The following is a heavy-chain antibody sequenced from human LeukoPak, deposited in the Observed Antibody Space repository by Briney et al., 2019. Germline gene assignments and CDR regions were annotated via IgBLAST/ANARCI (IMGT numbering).Heavy chain of an antibody. D-gene: IGHD6-19*01. CDR2: IYYSGST. CDR3: ARDLLSTAGYFDY. CDR1: GGSISSYY. J-gene: IGHJ4*02. V-gene: IGHV4-59*01. Sequence: PSETLSLTCTLSGGSISSYYWSWIRQPPGKGLEWIGYIYYSGSTKYNPSLKRRVTISVDTSKNQFSLNLSSVTAADTAVYYCARDLLSTAGYFDYWGQGTLVTVSS.